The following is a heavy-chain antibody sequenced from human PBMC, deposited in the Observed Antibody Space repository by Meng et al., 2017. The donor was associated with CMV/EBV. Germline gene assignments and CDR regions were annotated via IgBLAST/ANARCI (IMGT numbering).Heavy chain of an antibody. D-gene: IGHD3-3*01. J-gene: IGHJ6*02. Sequence: WGWIRQHPWKGLEWIGSIYYSGSPYYNPSLKSRVTISVDTSKNQFSLKLSSVTAADTAVYYCARDSSYYDFWSGYGAPTRANYGMDVWGQGTTVTVSS. CDR3: ARDSSYYDFWSGYGAPTRANYGMDV. CDR2: IYYSGSP. V-gene: IGHV4-31*02.